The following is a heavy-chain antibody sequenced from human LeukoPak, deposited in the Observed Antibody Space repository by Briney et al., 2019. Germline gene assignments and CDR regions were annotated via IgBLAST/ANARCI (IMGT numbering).Heavy chain of an antibody. Sequence: GGPLRLSCAASGFTVSINYMSWVRQAPGKGLEWVSVIYSGGSTHYADSVKGRFTISRDNSKNTLYLQMNSLRAEDTAVYYCARERRRYCSSTSCYRGPYYYYGMDVWGQGTTVTVSS. CDR3: ARERRRYCSSTSCYRGPYYYYGMDV. J-gene: IGHJ6*02. D-gene: IGHD2-2*01. CDR2: IYSGGST. V-gene: IGHV3-66*01. CDR1: GFTVSINY.